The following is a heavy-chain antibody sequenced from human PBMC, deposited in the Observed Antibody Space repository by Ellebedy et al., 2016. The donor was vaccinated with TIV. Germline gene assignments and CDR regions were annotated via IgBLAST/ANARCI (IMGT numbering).Heavy chain of an antibody. Sequence: PGGSLRLSCVASGFTFSTSAMTWVRQAPGKGLEWVSRFCSSGSCTYYADSVKGRFTISRDNSKNTLYLQMNSLRADDTAIYYCARVHSAWYHESWGRGTLVTVSS. J-gene: IGHJ5*02. CDR2: FCSSGSCT. V-gene: IGHV3-23*01. CDR1: GFTFSTSA. CDR3: ARVHSAWYHES. D-gene: IGHD6-19*01.